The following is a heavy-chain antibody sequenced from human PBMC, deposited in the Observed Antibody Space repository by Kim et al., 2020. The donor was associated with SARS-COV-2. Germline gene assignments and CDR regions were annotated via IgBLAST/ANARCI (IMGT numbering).Heavy chain of an antibody. CDR2: ISGSGGST. J-gene: IGHJ4*02. CDR1: GFTFSSYA. D-gene: IGHD3-22*01. CDR3: AKFTMIVVVITGYFDY. Sequence: GGSLRLSCAASGFTFSSYAMSWVRQAPGKGLEWVSAISGSGGSTYYADSVKGRFTISRDNSKNTLYLQMNSLRAEDTAVYYCAKFTMIVVVITGYFDYWGQGTLVTVSS. V-gene: IGHV3-23*01.